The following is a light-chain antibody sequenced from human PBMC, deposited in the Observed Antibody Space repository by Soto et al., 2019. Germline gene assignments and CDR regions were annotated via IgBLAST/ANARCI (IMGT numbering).Light chain of an antibody. CDR1: QSVSSN. CDR2: GAS. Sequence: EIVMTQSPATLSVSPGERATLSCSASQSVSSNLAWYQQKPGQAPRLLIYGASTRAIGIPARFSGSGSGTEFTLTISSLQSEDFAVYYCQQYNNWPSEGSLGPGTKVDI. J-gene: IGKJ3*01. V-gene: IGKV3-15*01. CDR3: QQYNNWPSEGS.